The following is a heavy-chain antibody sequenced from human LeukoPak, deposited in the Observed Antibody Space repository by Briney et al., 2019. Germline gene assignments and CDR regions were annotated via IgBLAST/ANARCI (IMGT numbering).Heavy chain of an antibody. CDR2: IYTSGST. J-gene: IGHJ3*02. V-gene: IGHV4-4*07. Sequence: SETLSLTCTVSGGSISSYYWSWIRQPAGKGLEWIGRIYTSGSTNYNPSLKSRVTISVDTSKNQFSLKLSSVTAADTAVCYCARRNYGGNSLSAFDIWGQGTMVTVSS. D-gene: IGHD4-23*01. CDR1: GGSISSYY. CDR3: ARRNYGGNSLSAFDI.